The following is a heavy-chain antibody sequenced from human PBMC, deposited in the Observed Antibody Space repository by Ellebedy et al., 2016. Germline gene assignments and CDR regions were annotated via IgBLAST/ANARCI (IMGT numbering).Heavy chain of an antibody. CDR3: AREGIAVTDLDY. D-gene: IGHD6-19*01. CDR1: GFSFSSYW. Sequence: GESLKISCAASGFSFSSYWMTWVRQAPGKGLEWVANIKQDGSEKYYVDSVKGRFTISRDNAKNSLYLQMNSLRAEDTAVYYCAREGIAVTDLDYWGQGTLVTVSS. J-gene: IGHJ4*02. V-gene: IGHV3-7*03. CDR2: IKQDGSEK.